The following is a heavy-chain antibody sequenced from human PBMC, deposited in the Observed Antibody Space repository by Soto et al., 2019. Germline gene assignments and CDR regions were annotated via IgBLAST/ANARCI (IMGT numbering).Heavy chain of an antibody. CDR3: AKTGFWSDYRVADY. Sequence: QLQLQESGPGLVKPSETLSLTCTVSGGSISSSSSYWGWIRQPPGKGLEWIGSINYSGSTYYNPSPKIRITISVDTSKNQFSLKLSSLTAADTAVYFCAKTGFWSDYRVADYWGQGTLVTVSS. J-gene: IGHJ4*02. D-gene: IGHD3-3*01. V-gene: IGHV4-39*01. CDR2: INYSGST. CDR1: GGSISSSSSY.